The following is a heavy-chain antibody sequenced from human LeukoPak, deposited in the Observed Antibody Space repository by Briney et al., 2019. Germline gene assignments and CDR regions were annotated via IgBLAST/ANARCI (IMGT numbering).Heavy chain of an antibody. V-gene: IGHV1-2*02. CDR2: INPNSGGT. CDR1: GYTFTGYY. CDR3: ARDQSPIAYCGGDCHPR. Sequence: ASVKVSCKASGYTFTGYYMHWVRQAPGQGLEWIGWINPNSGGTNYAQKFQGRVTMTRDTSISTAYMELSRLRSDDTAVYYCARDQSPIAYCGGDCHPRWGQGTLVTVSS. J-gene: IGHJ4*02. D-gene: IGHD2-21*02.